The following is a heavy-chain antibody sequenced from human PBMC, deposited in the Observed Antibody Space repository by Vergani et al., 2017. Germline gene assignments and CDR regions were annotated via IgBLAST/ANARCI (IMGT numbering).Heavy chain of an antibody. Sequence: EVQLLESGGGLVQPGGSLRLSCAASGFTFSSYAMSWVRQAPGKGLEWVSAISGSGGTTYYADSVKGRFTISRDNSKNTLYLQMNSLRAEDTAVYYCAKVRYLDRSPGYWGQGTLVTVSS. D-gene: IGHD3/OR15-3a*01. V-gene: IGHV3-23*01. CDR1: GFTFSSYA. CDR3: AKVRYLDRSPGY. J-gene: IGHJ4*02. CDR2: ISGSGGTT.